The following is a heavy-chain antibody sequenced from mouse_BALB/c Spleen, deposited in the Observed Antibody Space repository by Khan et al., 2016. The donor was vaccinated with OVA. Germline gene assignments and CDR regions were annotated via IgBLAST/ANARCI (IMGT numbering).Heavy chain of an antibody. D-gene: IGHD6-1*01. CDR3: ARSASYWFFDV. Sequence: QIQLVQSGPELKKPGETVKISCKASGYTFTNYGMNWVKQAPGKGLKWMGWINTSTGEPTYADDFKGRFAFSLDTSANTAYLQINNLKNEDTATYFCARSASYWFFDVWGAGTTVTVSS. J-gene: IGHJ1*01. V-gene: IGHV9-3-1*01. CDR1: GYTFTNYG. CDR2: INTSTGEP.